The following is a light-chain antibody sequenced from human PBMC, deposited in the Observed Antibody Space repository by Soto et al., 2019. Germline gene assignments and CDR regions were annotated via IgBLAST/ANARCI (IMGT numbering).Light chain of an antibody. J-gene: IGLJ2*01. CDR1: SSDIGGYNY. CDR3: TSDRSSSSPVV. Sequence: QSALTQPASVSGSPGQSISISCTGTSSDIGGYNYVSWFQQHPGKAPKLLIYDSSSRPSGVSDRFSGSNSGNTAPPTISGHQAEDEADYYYTSDRSSSSPVVFGGGTKLTVL. CDR2: DSS. V-gene: IGLV2-14*01.